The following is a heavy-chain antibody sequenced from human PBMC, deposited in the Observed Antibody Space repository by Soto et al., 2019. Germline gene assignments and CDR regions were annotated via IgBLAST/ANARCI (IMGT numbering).Heavy chain of an antibody. J-gene: IGHJ3*02. D-gene: IGHD6-13*01. CDR1: GYSFTSYW. V-gene: IGHV5-51*01. CDR3: ARLAQQLVLGAFDI. CDR2: IYPGDSDT. Sequence: GESLKISCKGSGYSFTSYWIGCVRQVPGKGPEWMGIIYPGDSDTRYSPSFQGQVTISADKSISTAYLQWSSLKASDTAMYYCARLAQQLVLGAFDIWGQGTMVTVSS.